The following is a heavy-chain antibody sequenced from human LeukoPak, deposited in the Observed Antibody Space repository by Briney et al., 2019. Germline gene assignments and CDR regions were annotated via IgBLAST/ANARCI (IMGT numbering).Heavy chain of an antibody. V-gene: IGHV3-21*01. J-gene: IGHJ5*02. CDR3: ARVGVVVITSSWWFDP. Sequence: GGSLRLSCAASGFTFSSYSMNWVRQAPGKGLEWVSSISSSSYIYYADSVKGRFTISRDNAKNSLYLQMNSLRAEDTAVYYCARVGVVVITSSWWFDPWGQGTLVTVSS. CDR2: ISSSSYI. CDR1: GFTFSSYS. D-gene: IGHD3-22*01.